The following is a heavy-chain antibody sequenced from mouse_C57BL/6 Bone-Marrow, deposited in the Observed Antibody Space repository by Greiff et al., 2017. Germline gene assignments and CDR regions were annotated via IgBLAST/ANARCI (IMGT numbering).Heavy chain of an antibody. J-gene: IGHJ3*01. CDR3: ARREYDYDGFAY. CDR1: GYTFTSYW. CDR2: IYPGSGST. D-gene: IGHD2-4*01. V-gene: IGHV1-55*01. Sequence: QVQLQQPGAELVKPGASVKMSCKASGYTFTSYWITWVKQRPGQGLEWIGDIYPGSGSTNYNEKFKSKATLTVDTSSSTAYMQLSSLTSEDSAVYYCARREYDYDGFAYWGQGTLVNVSA.